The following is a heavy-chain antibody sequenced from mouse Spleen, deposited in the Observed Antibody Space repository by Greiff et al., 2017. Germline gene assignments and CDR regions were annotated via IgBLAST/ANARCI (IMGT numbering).Heavy chain of an antibody. D-gene: IGHD2-14*01. V-gene: IGHV1-26*01. CDR1: GYTFTDYY. J-gene: IGHJ2*01. CDR3: ARSGDYRYDYFDY. CDR2: INPNNGGT. Sequence: EVQLQQSGPELVKPGASVKISCKASGYTFTDYYMNWVKQSHGKSLEWIGDINPNNGGTSYNQKFKGKATLTVDKSSSTAYMELRSLTSEDSAVYYCARSGDYRYDYFDYWGQGTTLTVSS.